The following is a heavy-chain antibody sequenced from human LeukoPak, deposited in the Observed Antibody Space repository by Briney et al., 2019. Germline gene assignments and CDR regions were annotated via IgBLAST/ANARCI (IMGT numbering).Heavy chain of an antibody. CDR2: ITSSTSYI. CDR1: AFTFSSYS. V-gene: IGHV3-21*01. Sequence: GGSLTLSCAASAFTFSSYSMNWVRQAPGKGLQWVSSITSSTSYIYYADSVKGRFTISRDNAKNAPYLQMNSLRAEDTAVYYCARNTYEADYWGQGTLVTVSS. D-gene: IGHD5-12*01. CDR3: ARNTYEADY. J-gene: IGHJ4*02.